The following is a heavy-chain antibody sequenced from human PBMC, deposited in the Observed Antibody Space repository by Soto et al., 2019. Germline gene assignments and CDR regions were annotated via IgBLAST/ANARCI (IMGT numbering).Heavy chain of an antibody. CDR2: ISYDGSNK. CDR3: AKEAYYDSSGYYLPYYFDY. J-gene: IGHJ4*02. V-gene: IGHV3-30*18. CDR1: GFTFSSYG. Sequence: GGSLRLSCAASGFTFSSYGMHWVRQAPGKGLEWVAVISYDGSNKYYADSVKGRFTISRDNSKNTLYLQMNSLRAEDTAVYYCAKEAYYDSSGYYLPYYFDYWGQGTLVTVSS. D-gene: IGHD3-22*01.